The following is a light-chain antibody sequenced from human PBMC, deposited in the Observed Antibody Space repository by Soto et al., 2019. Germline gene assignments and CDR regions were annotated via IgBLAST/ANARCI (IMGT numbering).Light chain of an antibody. J-gene: IGKJ1*01. Sequence: EIVLTQSPGTLSLSPGERATLSCRASQSIRSNYVAWYQQKPGQGPRLLIYGASSRTTGIPDRSSGSGSGTDFTLIISRLEPEDFAMYYCQQYGSSPRTFGQGTKVDIK. V-gene: IGKV3-20*01. CDR1: QSIRSNY. CDR3: QQYGSSPRT. CDR2: GAS.